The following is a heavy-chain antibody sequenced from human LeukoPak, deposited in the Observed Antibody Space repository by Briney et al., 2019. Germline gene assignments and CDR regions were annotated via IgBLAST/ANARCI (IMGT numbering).Heavy chain of an antibody. CDR2: ISGSGSTT. D-gene: IGHD3-16*01. J-gene: IGHJ3*02. CDR1: GFIFSSYA. Sequence: GGSLRVSCADSGFIFSSYAMSWVRQAPGKGLEWVSAISGSGSTTYYADSVKGRFTISRDNSKNTLYLQMDSLRGEDTAVYYCAKDDRGLGIWGQGTMVTVSS. CDR3: AKDDRGLGI. V-gene: IGHV3-23*01.